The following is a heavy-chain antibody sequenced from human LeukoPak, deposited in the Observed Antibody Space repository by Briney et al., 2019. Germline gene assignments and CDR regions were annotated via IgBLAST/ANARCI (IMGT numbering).Heavy chain of an antibody. J-gene: IGHJ6*03. CDR3: ARSSGWYYYYMDV. Sequence: GGSLRLSCAASGFTFSSYWMSWVRQAPGKGLEWVANIKQDGSEKYYVDSVKGRFTISRDNAKNSLYLQMNSLRAEDTALYHCARSSGWYYYYMDVWGKGTTVTVSS. V-gene: IGHV3-7*03. CDR2: IKQDGSEK. D-gene: IGHD6-19*01. CDR1: GFTFSSYW.